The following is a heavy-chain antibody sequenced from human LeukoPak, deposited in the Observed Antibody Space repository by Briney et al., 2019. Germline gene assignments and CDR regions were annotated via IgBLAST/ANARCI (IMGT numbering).Heavy chain of an antibody. J-gene: IGHJ4*02. V-gene: IGHV3-66*01. CDR2: IYSGGST. CDR3: ARSWRSYYGERFDY. Sequence: GGSLRLSCAASGFSFSNYGMHWVRQAPGKGLEWVSVIYSGGSTYYADSVKGRFTISRDNSKNTLYLQMNSLRAEDTAVYYCARSWRSYYGERFDYWGQGTLVTVSS. CDR1: GFSFSNYG. D-gene: IGHD1-26*01.